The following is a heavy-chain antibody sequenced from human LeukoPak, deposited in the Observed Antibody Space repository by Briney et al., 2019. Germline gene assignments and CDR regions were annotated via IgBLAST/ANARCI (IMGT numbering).Heavy chain of an antibody. J-gene: IGHJ4*02. CDR1: GYTLTELS. D-gene: IGHD5-24*01. Sequence: GASVKVSCKVSGYTLTELSMHWVRQAPGKGLEWMGGFDPEDGETIYAQKFQGRVTMTRDTSISTAYMELSRLRSDDTAVYYCARDIEMATPRAFDYWGQGTLVTVSS. CDR2: FDPEDGET. V-gene: IGHV1-24*01. CDR3: ARDIEMATPRAFDY.